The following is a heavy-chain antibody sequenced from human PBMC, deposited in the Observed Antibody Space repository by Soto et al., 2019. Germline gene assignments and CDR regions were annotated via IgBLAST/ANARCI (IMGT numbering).Heavy chain of an antibody. CDR3: AGGARGTTGTPFDY. CDR1: GGTFSSYA. CDR2: IIPIFGTA. V-gene: IGHV1-69*01. J-gene: IGHJ4*02. D-gene: IGHD1-1*01. Sequence: QVQLVQSGAEVKKPGSSVKVSCKASGGTFSSYAISWVRQAPGQGLEWMGGIIPIFGTANYAQKCQCRVTITANETTSTAYMELISLRSEDTVVYYCAGGARGTTGTPFDYWGQGTLVTVSS.